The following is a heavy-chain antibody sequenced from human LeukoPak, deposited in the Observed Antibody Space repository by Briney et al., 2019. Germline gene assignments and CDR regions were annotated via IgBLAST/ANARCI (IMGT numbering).Heavy chain of an antibody. CDR3: ARSGDYGDYVVDY. J-gene: IGHJ4*02. Sequence: GGSLRLSCAASGFTFDDFGMTWVRQAPEKGLEWVSSISSSSSYIYYADSVKGRFTISRDNAKNSLYLQMNSLRAEDTAVYYCARSGDYGDYVVDYWGQGTLVTVSS. CDR2: ISSSSSYI. CDR1: GFTFDDFG. D-gene: IGHD4-17*01. V-gene: IGHV3-21*01.